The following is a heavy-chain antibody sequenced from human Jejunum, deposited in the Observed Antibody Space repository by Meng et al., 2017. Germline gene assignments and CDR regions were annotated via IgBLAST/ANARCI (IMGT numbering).Heavy chain of an antibody. CDR2: IYWDDDK. J-gene: IGHJ5*02. Sequence: SGPTLVKPTQTLTLTCTFSGFSLSTSGVGEGWLRQPPGKALECLALIYWDDDKRYTPSLKNRLTITKDTSKNQVVLTMTNMDPVDTATYYCAHRLAYSTNYNVGWFDPWGQGTLVTVSS. CDR3: AHRLAYSTNYNVGWFDP. D-gene: IGHD6-13*01. V-gene: IGHV2-5*02. CDR1: GFSLSTSGVG.